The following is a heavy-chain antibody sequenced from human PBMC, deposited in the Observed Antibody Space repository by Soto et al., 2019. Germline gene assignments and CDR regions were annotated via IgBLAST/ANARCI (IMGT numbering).Heavy chain of an antibody. CDR1: GFIFSSYG. CDR2: MYDNGTKD. V-gene: IGHV3-33*01. D-gene: IGHD6-19*01. J-gene: IGHJ5*01. Sequence: QVQLVESGGGVVQPGGSLRLSCVTSGFIFSSYGMHWVRQAPGKGLEWVSFMYDNGTKDYYADSVKGRFTISRDNSKNTLVLQMNSLRAEDTAIYYCASDRGSSGWCDSWGQGTLVTVYS. CDR3: ASDRGSSGWCDS.